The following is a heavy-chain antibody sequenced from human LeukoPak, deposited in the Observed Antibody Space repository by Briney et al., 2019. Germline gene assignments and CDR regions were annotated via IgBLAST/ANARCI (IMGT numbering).Heavy chain of an antibody. V-gene: IGHV1-24*01. CDR1: GYTLTELS. CDR2: FDPEDGET. CDR3: ATDPSSSSGWYYFDY. Sequence: ASVNVSCKVSGYTLTELSMHWVRQAPGKGLEWMGGFDPEDGETIYAQKFQGRVTMTEDTSTDTAYMELSSLRSEDTAVYYCATDPSSSSGWYYFDYWGQGTLVTVSS. J-gene: IGHJ4*02. D-gene: IGHD6-19*01.